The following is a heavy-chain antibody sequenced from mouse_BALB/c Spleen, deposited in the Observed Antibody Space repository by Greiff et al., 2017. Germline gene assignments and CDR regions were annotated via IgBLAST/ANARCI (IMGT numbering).Heavy chain of an antibody. CDR3: ARDRNYGNYAMDY. J-gene: IGHJ4*01. Sequence: EVKVVESGGGLVKPGGSLKLSCAASGFTFSDYYMYWVRQTPEKRLEWVATISDGGSYTYYPDSVKGRFTISRDNAKNNLYLQMSSLKSEDTAMYYCARDRNYGNYAMDYWGQGTSVTVSS. V-gene: IGHV5-4*02. CDR2: ISDGGSYT. CDR1: GFTFSDYY. D-gene: IGHD1-1*01.